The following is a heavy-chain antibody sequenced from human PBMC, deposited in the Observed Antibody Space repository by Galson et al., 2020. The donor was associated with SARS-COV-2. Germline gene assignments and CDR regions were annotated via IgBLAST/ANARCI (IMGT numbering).Heavy chain of an antibody. V-gene: IGHV4-30-4*01. J-gene: IGHJ4*02. Sequence: ASETLSLTCTVSGGSISSGDYYWSWIRQPPGKGLEWIGYIYYSGSTYYNPSLKSRVTISVDTSKNQFFLKLSSVTAADTAVYYCARVVEQQFLLPYPGYYFDYWGQGTLVTVSS. CDR3: ARVVEQQFLLPYPGYYFDY. CDR1: GGSISSGDYY. CDR2: IYYSGST. D-gene: IGHD1-26*01.